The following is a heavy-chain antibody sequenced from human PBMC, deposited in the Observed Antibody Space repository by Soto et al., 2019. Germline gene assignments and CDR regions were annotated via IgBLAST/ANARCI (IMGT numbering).Heavy chain of an antibody. CDR1: GFTFSDHY. V-gene: IGHV3-72*01. CDR3: VSGYCSGGSCYSSPGNY. D-gene: IGHD2-15*01. Sequence: EVQLAESGGGLVQPGGSLRLSCTASGFTFSDHYIDWVRQAPGKGLEWVGRIRNKANSYTTDYAASVKGSFTISRDDSKNSVYPQMNSLKTEGTAVYYCVSGYCSGGSCYSSPGNYWGQGTPVTVSS. J-gene: IGHJ4*02. CDR2: IRNKANSYTT.